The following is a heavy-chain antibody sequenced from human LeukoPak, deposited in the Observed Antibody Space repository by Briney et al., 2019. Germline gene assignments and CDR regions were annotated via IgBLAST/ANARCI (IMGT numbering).Heavy chain of an antibody. J-gene: IGHJ5*02. CDR2: IIPIFGTA. CDR1: GGTFSSYA. D-gene: IGHD6-13*01. V-gene: IGHV1-69*13. CDR3: AREARIAAAGPPDWFDP. Sequence: VASVKVSCKASGGTFSSYAISWVRQAPGQGLEWMGGIIPIFGTANYAQKFQGRVTITADESTSTAYMELSSLRSGDTAVYYCAREARIAAAGPPDWFDPWGQGTLVTVSS.